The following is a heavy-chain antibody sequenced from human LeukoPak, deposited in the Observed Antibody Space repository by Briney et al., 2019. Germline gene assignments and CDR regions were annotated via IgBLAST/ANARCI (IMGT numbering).Heavy chain of an antibody. CDR1: GDSISSSSYY. J-gene: IGHJ4*02. CDR2: IYYSGST. Sequence: SETLCLTCTVSGDSISSSSYYWGWIRQPPGKGLEWIGSIYYSGSTYYNPSLKSRVTISVDTSKNQFSLKLSSVTAADTAVFYGARPRLELFPFDYWGQGTLVTVSS. V-gene: IGHV4-39*01. CDR3: ARPRLELFPFDY. D-gene: IGHD3-10*01.